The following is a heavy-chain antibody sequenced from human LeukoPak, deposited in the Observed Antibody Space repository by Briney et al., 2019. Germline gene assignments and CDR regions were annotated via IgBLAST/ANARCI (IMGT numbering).Heavy chain of an antibody. D-gene: IGHD2-2*01. V-gene: IGHV3-30*02. J-gene: IGHJ3*02. CDR3: AKDADIVVVPAATLWDAFDI. CDR2: TRYDGSNK. CDR1: GFTFSSYG. Sequence: GGSLRLSCAASGFTFSSYGMHWVRQAPGKGLEWVAFTRYDGSNKYYADSVKGRFTISRDNSKNTLYLQMNSLRAEDTAVYYCAKDADIVVVPAATLWDAFDIWGQGTMVTVSS.